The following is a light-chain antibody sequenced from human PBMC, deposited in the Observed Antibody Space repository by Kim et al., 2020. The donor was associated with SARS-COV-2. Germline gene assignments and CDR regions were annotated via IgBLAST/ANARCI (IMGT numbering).Light chain of an antibody. CDR1: RSHVGTYDY. J-gene: IGLJ1*01. CDR2: TVN. Sequence: QSALIQPPSVSGSPGQSVTISCTATRSHVGTYDYVSCYQRHPGTVPKPMIYTVNTEPSGVPDPFSGSKSGNTASMTISGLPAEDGPNYWCCSSTSSATYVFVTGTKVTVL. V-gene: IGLV2-18*02. CDR3: CSSTSSATYV.